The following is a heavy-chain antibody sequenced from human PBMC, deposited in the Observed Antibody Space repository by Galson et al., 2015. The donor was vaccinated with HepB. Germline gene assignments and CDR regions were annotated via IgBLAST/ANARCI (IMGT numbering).Heavy chain of an antibody. J-gene: IGHJ4*02. D-gene: IGHD2-15*01. CDR2: IKQDGSEK. CDR1: GFTFSSYW. Sequence: SLRLSCAASGFTFSSYWMSWVRQAPGKGLEWVANIKQDGSEKYYVDSVKGRFTISRDNAKNSLYLQMNSLRAEDTAVYYCARVWGYCSGGSCYNYFDYWGQGTLVTVSS. CDR3: ARVWGYCSGGSCYNYFDY. V-gene: IGHV3-7*03.